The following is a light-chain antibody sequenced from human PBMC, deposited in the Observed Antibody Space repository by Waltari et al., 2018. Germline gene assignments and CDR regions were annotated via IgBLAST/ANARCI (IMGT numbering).Light chain of an antibody. J-gene: IGLJ3*02. CDR2: DVA. CDR1: RSDTGDHNY. V-gene: IGLV2-14*01. Sequence: QSALTQPASVSGSPGQSLTILCTATRSDTGDHNYVSWYQQHPGKAPKVLIYDVAKRPSGVSDRISGSESGNPASLGISGLQPEDEADYYCSSDGSSTTLVFGGGTKVTVL. CDR3: SSDGSSTTLV.